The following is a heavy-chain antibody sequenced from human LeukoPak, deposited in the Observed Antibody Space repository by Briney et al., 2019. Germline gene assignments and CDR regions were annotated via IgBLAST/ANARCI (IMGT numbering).Heavy chain of an antibody. CDR1: GFTFSSYA. V-gene: IGHV3-23*01. CDR3: AKAPGLYSSSSADY. D-gene: IGHD6-6*01. J-gene: IGHJ4*02. CDR2: ISGSGGST. Sequence: GGSLRLSCAASGFTFSSYAMSWVRQAPGKGLEWVSGISGSGGSTYYADSVKGRFAISRDNSKNTLYLQMNSLRAEDTAVYYCAKAPGLYSSSSADYWGQGTLVTVSS.